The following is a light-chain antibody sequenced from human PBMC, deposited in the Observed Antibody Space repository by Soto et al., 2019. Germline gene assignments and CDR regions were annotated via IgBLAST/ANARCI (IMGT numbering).Light chain of an antibody. Sequence: DVVMTQSPLSLPVTLGQPASISCRSSQSLVHSDGSTYLNWFQQRPGQSPRRLISHVSDRDSGVPERFSGSGSGTDFTLIISRVEAEDVGVYYCMQGTHWPPTFGQGNKVEIK. CDR1: QSLVHSDGSTY. J-gene: IGKJ1*01. CDR2: HVS. V-gene: IGKV2-30*02. CDR3: MQGTHWPPT.